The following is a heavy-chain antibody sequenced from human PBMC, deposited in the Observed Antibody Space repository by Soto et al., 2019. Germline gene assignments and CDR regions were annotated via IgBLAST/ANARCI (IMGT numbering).Heavy chain of an antibody. CDR1: DYSISSGYY. Sequence: TSETLSLTCAVSDYSISSGYYWGWIRQPPGKGLEWIGSIFHSGSTYYNPSLKSRVTISVDMSKNQFSLKLSSVTAADTAVYYCARGYSGYDNSQYFEHWGQGTLVTVSS. V-gene: IGHV4-38-2*01. CDR3: ARGYSGYDNSQYFEH. CDR2: IFHSGST. D-gene: IGHD5-12*01. J-gene: IGHJ1*01.